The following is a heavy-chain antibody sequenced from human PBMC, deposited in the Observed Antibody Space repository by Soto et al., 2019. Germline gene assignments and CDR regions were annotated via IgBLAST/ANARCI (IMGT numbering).Heavy chain of an antibody. Sequence: PSETLSLTCAVYGGSFSGYYWSWIRQPPGKGLEWIGEINHSGRTNYNPSLKSRVTITVDTPKNQFSLKLSSVTAEDTAVYYCAALIVVVMYPDYWGQGTQVTVS. V-gene: IGHV4-34*01. D-gene: IGHD3-22*01. CDR2: INHSGRT. J-gene: IGHJ4*02. CDR3: AALIVVVMYPDY. CDR1: GGSFSGYY.